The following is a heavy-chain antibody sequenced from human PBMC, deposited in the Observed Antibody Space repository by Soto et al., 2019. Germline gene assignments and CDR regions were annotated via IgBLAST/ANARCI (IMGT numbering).Heavy chain of an antibody. V-gene: IGHV3-7*01. CDR1: GFTFSAYW. CDR2: IKQAGSEK. CDR3: AREKRTNGYFDY. D-gene: IGHD6-25*01. J-gene: IGHJ4*02. Sequence: GGSLRLSCAASGFTFSAYWMSWVRQAPGKGLEWVANIKQAGSEKYYVDSVNGRFIISRDDAKNSLFLQVNSLRVEDTAVYYCAREKRTNGYFDYWGQGTLVTVSS.